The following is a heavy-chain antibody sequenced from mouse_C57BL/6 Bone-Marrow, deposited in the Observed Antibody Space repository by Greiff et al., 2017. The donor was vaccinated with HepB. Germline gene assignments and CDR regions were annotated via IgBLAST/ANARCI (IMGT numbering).Heavy chain of an antibody. CDR3: VRNDGLDWYFDV. Sequence: EVQRVESGGGLVQPKGSLKLSCAASGFSFNTYAMNWVRQAPGKGLEWVARIRSKSNNYATYYADSVKDRFTISRDDSESMLYLQMNNLKTEDTAMYYCVRNDGLDWYFDVWGTGTTVTVSS. CDR1: GFSFNTYA. V-gene: IGHV10-1*01. D-gene: IGHD2-3*01. J-gene: IGHJ1*03. CDR2: IRSKSNNYAT.